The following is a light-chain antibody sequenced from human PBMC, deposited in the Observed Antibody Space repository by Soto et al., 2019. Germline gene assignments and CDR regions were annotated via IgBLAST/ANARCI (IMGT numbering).Light chain of an antibody. CDR1: QSVDKW. Sequence: DIQMTQSPSTLSASVGDTVTITCRASQSVDKWLAWYQQKPGRAPKLLIYKASTLEGGVPSRFGGSGSGTEFTLPISTLQPDDFATYYCQQYDTSSRAFGQGTTVEVK. CDR3: QQYDTSSRA. J-gene: IGKJ1*01. CDR2: KAS. V-gene: IGKV1-5*03.